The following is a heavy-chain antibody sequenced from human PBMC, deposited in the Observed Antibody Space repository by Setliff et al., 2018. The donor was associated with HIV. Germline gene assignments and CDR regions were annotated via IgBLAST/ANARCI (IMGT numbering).Heavy chain of an antibody. CDR3: ARTRWGAPLDY. J-gene: IGHJ4*02. CDR2: IYYSGST. Sequence: SETLSLTCTVSGGSVSSGGYYWSWIRQHPGRGLEWIGYIYYSGSTYYNPSLKSRVRISVDTSKNQFSLKLSSVTAADTAVYYCARTRWGAPLDYWGQGILVTVS. V-gene: IGHV4-31*03. D-gene: IGHD3-16*01. CDR1: GGSVSSGGYY.